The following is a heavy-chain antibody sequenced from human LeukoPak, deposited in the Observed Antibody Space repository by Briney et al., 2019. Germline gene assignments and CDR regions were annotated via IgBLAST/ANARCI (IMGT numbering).Heavy chain of an antibody. J-gene: IGHJ4*02. CDR1: GGSFGGYY. V-gene: IGHV4-34*01. CDR3: ARVSSAVVAPFDY. D-gene: IGHD4-23*01. CDR2: INHSGST. Sequence: SETLSLTCAVYGGSFGGYYWSWIRQPPGKGLEWIGEINHSGSTNYNPSLKSRVTISVDTSKNQFSLKLSSVTAADTAVYYCARVSSAVVAPFDYWGQGTLVTVSS.